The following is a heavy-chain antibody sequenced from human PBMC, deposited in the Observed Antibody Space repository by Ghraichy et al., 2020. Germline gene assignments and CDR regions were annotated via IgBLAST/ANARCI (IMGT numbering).Heavy chain of an antibody. CDR1: GFSLSTSGVG. CDR2: IYWNDDE. J-gene: IGHJ4*02. Sequence: SGPTLVKPTQTLTLTCTFSGFSLSTSGVGVGWIRQPPGKALEWLAFIYWNDDERYSPFLKSRLTITKDTSKNQVVLTMTNMDPVDTATYYCAHSRTGPPGYCSSTSCLYYFDYWGQGTLVTVSA. CDR3: AHSRTGPPGYCSSTSCLYYFDY. D-gene: IGHD2-2*01. V-gene: IGHV2-5*01.